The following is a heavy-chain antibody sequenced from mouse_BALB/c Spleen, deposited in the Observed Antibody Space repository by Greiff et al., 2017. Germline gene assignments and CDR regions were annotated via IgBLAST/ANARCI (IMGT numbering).Heavy chain of an antibody. CDR1: GFTFSSFG. V-gene: IGHV5-17*02. CDR3: ARRDYRYGSLDY. D-gene: IGHD2-14*01. Sequence: EVKLMESGGGLVQPGGSRKLSCAASGFTFSSFGMHWVRQAPEKGLEWVAYISSGSSTIYYADTVKGRFTISRDNPKNTLFLQMTSLRSEDTAMYYCARRDYRYGSLDYWGQGTTLTVSS. CDR2: ISSGSSTI. J-gene: IGHJ2*01.